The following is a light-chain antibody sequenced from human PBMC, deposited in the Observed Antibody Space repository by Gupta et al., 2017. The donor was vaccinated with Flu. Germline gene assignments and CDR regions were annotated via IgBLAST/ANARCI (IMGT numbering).Light chain of an antibody. Sequence: SPGQTASITCSGDRLGDKYACWYQQKPGQSLVLVIYQDSKRPSGIPERFSGSNSGNTATLTISGTQAVDEADYYCQAWDSSTVVFGGGTKLTVL. J-gene: IGLJ2*01. V-gene: IGLV3-1*01. CDR3: QAWDSSTVV. CDR2: QDS. CDR1: RLGDKY.